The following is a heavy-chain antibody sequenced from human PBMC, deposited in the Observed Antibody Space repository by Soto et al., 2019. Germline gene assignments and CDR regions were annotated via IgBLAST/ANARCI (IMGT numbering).Heavy chain of an antibody. V-gene: IGHV1-69*13. D-gene: IGHD6-13*01. CDR2: IIPIFGTA. CDR3: ARSPRIAAASRANWFDP. CDR1: GGTFSSYA. J-gene: IGHJ5*02. Sequence: SVKVSCKASGGTFSSYAISWVRQAPGQGLEWMGGIIPIFGTANYAQKFQGRVTITADESTSTAYMELSSLRSEDTAVYYCARSPRIAAASRANWFDPWGQGTLVTVSS.